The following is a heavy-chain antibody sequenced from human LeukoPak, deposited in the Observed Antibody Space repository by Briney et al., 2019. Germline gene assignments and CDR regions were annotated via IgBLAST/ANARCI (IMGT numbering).Heavy chain of an antibody. CDR2: IYTSGST. D-gene: IGHD2-2*01. V-gene: IGHV4-39*07. J-gene: IGHJ4*02. CDR1: GVSISSSSYY. Sequence: SETLSLTCTVSGVSISSSSYYWGWIRQPPGKGLEWIGRIYTSGSTNYNPSLKSRVTISVDTSKNQFSLKLSSVTAAGTAVYYCARGVVPAAPFSYWGQGTLVTVSS. CDR3: ARGVVPAAPFSY.